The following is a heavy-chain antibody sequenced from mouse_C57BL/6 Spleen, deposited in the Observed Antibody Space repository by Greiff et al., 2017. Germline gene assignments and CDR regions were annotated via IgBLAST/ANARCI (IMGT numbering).Heavy chain of an antibody. CDR1: GYAFSSYW. CDR2: IYPGDGDT. J-gene: IGHJ3*01. D-gene: IGHD2-12*01. V-gene: IGHV1-80*01. Sequence: QVQLKESGAELVKPGASVKISCKASGYAFSSYWMNWVKQRPGKGLEWIGQIYPGDGDTNYNGKFKGKATLTADKSSSTAYMQLSSLTSEDSAVYFCAREYYSPYWGQGTLVTVSA. CDR3: AREYYSPY.